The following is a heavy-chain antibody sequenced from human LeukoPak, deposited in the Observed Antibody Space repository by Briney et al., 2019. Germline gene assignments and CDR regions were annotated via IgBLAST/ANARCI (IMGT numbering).Heavy chain of an antibody. Sequence: ASVTVSFKASGYTFTSYGISWVRQAPGQGREGMGWISAYNGNTNYAQKLQGRVTMTTDTSTSTAYMELRSLRSDDTAVYYCARDDYGGPGGYFDYWGQGTLVTVSS. CDR1: GYTFTSYG. D-gene: IGHD4-23*01. CDR2: ISAYNGNT. CDR3: ARDDYGGPGGYFDY. V-gene: IGHV1-18*01. J-gene: IGHJ4*02.